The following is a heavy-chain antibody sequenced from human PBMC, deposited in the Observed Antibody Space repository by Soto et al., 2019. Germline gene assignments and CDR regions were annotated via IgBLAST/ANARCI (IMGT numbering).Heavy chain of an antibody. J-gene: IGHJ6*03. Sequence: GSLRLSCAASGFTVSSNYMTWVRQAPGKGLEWVSVIYSGGTTYYADSVKGRFTISRDNSKNTLYLQMNSLRAEDTAVYYCAREAKFGGSPAHYMDVWGKGTTVTVSS. CDR1: GFTVSSNY. CDR2: IYSGGTT. V-gene: IGHV3-66*01. D-gene: IGHD2-15*01. CDR3: AREAKFGGSPAHYMDV.